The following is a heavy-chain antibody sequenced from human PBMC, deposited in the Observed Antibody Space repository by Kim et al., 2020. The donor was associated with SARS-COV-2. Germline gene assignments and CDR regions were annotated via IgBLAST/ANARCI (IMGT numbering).Heavy chain of an antibody. CDR2: ISGTGGHT. J-gene: IGHJ6*02. CDR3: AKFLSGGMDV. Sequence: GGSLRLSCAASGFTFSSYAMSWVRQAPGKGLEWVSIISGTGGHTYYADSAKGRFTISRDNFKNTVYLQMNSLRAEETAIYYCAKFLSGGMDVWGQGTTVTVSS. D-gene: IGHD3-3*01. V-gene: IGHV3-23*01. CDR1: GFTFSSYA.